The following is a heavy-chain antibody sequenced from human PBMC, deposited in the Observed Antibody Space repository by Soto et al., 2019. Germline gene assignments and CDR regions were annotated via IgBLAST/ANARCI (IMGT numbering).Heavy chain of an antibody. D-gene: IGHD3-10*01. CDR1: GFSVSTSGVG. V-gene: IGHV2-5*02. CDR3: AHKGGRGYGMDV. Sequence: QITLKESGPTLVKPTQTLTLTCTFSGFSVSTSGVGVAWIRQPPGKALEWLALIYWDDDKRYSPFLQSRVTINKDTSKNLVVLTMTNMDPVDTATYYCAHKGGRGYGMDVWGQGTTVTVSS. CDR2: IYWDDDK. J-gene: IGHJ6*02.